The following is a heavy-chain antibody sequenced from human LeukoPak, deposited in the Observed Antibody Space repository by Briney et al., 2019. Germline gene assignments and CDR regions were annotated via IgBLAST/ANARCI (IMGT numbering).Heavy chain of an antibody. CDR1: GYTFTNYA. J-gene: IGHJ3*02. CDR3: ARLHSSGWPLDAFDI. V-gene: IGHV1-18*01. D-gene: IGHD6-19*01. Sequence: ASVKVSCKASGYTFTNYAISWVRQAPGQGLEWMGWISAYNGNTKYAQKYQGRVTMTTDTSTSTAYMELRGLTSDDTAVYYCARLHSSGWPLDAFDIWAQGTMVTVSS. CDR2: ISAYNGNT.